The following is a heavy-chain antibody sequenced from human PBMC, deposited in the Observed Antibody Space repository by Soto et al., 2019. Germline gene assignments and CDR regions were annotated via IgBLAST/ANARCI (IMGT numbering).Heavy chain of an antibody. CDR1: GFSVSSKY. Sequence: EVQLVESGGDLVQPGGSLRLSCAASGFSVSSKYMSWVRQAPGKGLEWVSLIQSGGTTSYAGSGKGRFTISRDYSENTLFLKMNMLRVEDTAVYYCTRDDVHFHGVRYYGVPMDVWGKGTTVTVSA. D-gene: IGHD2-15*01. J-gene: IGHJ6*04. V-gene: IGHV3-66*01. CDR3: TRDDVHFHGVRYYGVPMDV. CDR2: IQSGGTT.